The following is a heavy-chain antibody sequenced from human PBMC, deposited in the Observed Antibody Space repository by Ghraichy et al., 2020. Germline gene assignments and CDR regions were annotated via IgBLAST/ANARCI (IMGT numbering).Heavy chain of an antibody. D-gene: IGHD2-15*01. CDR1: GYTFTSYD. V-gene: IGHV1-8*01. CDR3: ARLGYCSGGSCSGKRWWFDP. Sequence: ASVKVSCKASGYTFTSYDINWVRQATGQGLEWMGWMNPNSGNTGYAQKFQGRVTMTRNTSISTAYMELSSLRSEDTAVYYCARLGYCSGGSCSGKRWWFDPWGQGTLVTVSS. CDR2: MNPNSGNT. J-gene: IGHJ5*02.